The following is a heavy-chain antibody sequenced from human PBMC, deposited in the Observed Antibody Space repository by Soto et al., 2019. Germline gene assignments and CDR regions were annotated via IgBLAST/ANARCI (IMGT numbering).Heavy chain of an antibody. CDR2: ISGSGGST. J-gene: IGHJ1*01. CDR1: GFTFSSYA. Sequence: GGSLRLSCAASGFTFSSYAMSWVRQAPGKGLEWVSAISGSGGSTYYADSVKGRFTISRDNSKNTLYLQMNSLRAEDTAVYYCATAPMVPVSVREYFLQWGQGTLVSVSS. D-gene: IGHD2-2*01. V-gene: IGHV3-23*01. CDR3: ATAPMVPVSVREYFLQ.